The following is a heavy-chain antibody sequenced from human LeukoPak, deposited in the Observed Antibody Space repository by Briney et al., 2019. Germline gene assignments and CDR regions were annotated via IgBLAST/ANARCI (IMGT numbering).Heavy chain of an antibody. CDR3: ARGRDGDYAPFPQGRYYYYYYMDV. Sequence: GGSLRLSCAASGFTFSSYEMNWVRQAPGKGLEWVADISSSSSTIYYADSVKGRFTISRDNAKYSLYLQMNSLRAEDTAVYYCARGRDGDYAPFPQGRYYYYYYMDVWGKGTTVTVSS. D-gene: IGHD4-17*01. CDR2: ISSSSSTI. V-gene: IGHV3-48*01. J-gene: IGHJ6*03. CDR1: GFTFSSYE.